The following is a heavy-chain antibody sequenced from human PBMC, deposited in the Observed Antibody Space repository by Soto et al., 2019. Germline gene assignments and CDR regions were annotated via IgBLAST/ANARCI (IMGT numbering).Heavy chain of an antibody. Sequence: GGSLRLSCAASGFTFRGSTIHWVRQASGKGLEWIGLISIKPNNYATVYAASVTGRFTISRDDSKNTAFLQMNSLKTEDTAVYYYFDYWGRGTLVTVSS. CDR3: FDY. CDR1: GFTFRGST. V-gene: IGHV3-73*01. J-gene: IGHJ4*02. CDR2: ISIKPNNYAT.